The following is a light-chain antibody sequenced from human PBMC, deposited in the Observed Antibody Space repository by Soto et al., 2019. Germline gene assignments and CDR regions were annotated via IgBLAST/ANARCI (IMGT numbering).Light chain of an antibody. J-gene: IGKJ2*01. V-gene: IGKV1-5*01. CDR1: QSISSW. CDR3: QQRNSYPRT. Sequence: DIQMTQSPSTLSATAGDRVTITCRASQSISSWLAWFQQKPGKAPNLLISAASTLQSGVPSRFSGSGSETEFTLTITSLQPEDSATYYCQQRNSYPRTFGQGTKVEIK. CDR2: AAS.